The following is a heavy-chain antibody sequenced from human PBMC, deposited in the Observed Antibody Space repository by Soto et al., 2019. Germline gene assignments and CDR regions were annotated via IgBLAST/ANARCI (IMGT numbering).Heavy chain of an antibody. CDR2: IIPMFGTA. CDR1: GGTFGSYT. D-gene: IGHD2-2*01. V-gene: IGHV1-69*06. Sequence: QVHLVQSGAEVKKPGSSVKVSCTASGGTFGSYTVTWVRQAPGQGLEWMGEIIPMFGTASYAQKFQGRVTLTADKSTTTAHMELSSLRSDDTAVYFWARQRAMPPHFYSGMDVWGQGTTVTVSS. CDR3: ARQRAMPPHFYSGMDV. J-gene: IGHJ6*02.